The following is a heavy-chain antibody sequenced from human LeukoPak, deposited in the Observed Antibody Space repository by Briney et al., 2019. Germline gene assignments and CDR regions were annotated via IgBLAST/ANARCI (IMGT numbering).Heavy chain of an antibody. CDR3: ATWRTAKTGFDY. CDR1: GGSISNNNYY. CDR2: IYYSGSP. D-gene: IGHD1-1*01. V-gene: IGHV4-39*01. J-gene: IGHJ4*02. Sequence: PSETLSLTCTASGGSISNNNYYWAWIRQPPGKGLECIGRIYYSGSPYYNPSLKSRVTISVNTSKNQFSLRLSSVTAADTAVYYCATWRTAKTGFDYWGQGTLVTVSS.